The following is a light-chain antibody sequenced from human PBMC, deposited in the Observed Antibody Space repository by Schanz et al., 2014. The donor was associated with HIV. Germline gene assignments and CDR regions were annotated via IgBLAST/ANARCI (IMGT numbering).Light chain of an antibody. V-gene: IGLV2-14*03. Sequence: QSALTQPRSVSGSPGQSVAISCTGTSSDVGGYNYVSWYQQHPGKAPKLMIYDVNKRPSGVSNRFSGSKSGNTASLTISGLQAEDEAVYYCSSYTSSSTPYVFGSGTKLTVL. CDR2: DVN. CDR1: SSDVGGYNY. CDR3: SSYTSSSTPYV. J-gene: IGLJ1*01.